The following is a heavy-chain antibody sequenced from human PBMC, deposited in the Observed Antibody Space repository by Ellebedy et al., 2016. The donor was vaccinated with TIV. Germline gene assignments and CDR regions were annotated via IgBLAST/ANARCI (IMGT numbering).Heavy chain of an antibody. D-gene: IGHD2-2*01. CDR3: ARVVKVPAAKIQNYGMDV. CDR1: GFTFSSYS. Sequence: GGSLRLXXAASGFTFSSYSMNWVRQAPGKGLEWVSYISSSSSTIYYADSVKGRFTISRDNAKNSLYLQMNSLRDEDTAVYYCARVVKVPAAKIQNYGMDVWGQGTTVTVSS. J-gene: IGHJ6*02. V-gene: IGHV3-48*02. CDR2: ISSSSSTI.